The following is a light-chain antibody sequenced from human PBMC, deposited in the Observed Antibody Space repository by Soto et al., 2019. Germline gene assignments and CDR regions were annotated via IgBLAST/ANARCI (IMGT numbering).Light chain of an antibody. J-gene: IGKJ1*01. Sequence: DIQMTQSPSTLSASVGGRVTITCRASQSISSWLAWYQQKPGKAPKLLIYDASSLESGVPSRFSGSGSGTEFTLTINSLQPDDFATYYCQQYETFSGTFGPGTKVDI. V-gene: IGKV1-5*01. CDR3: QQYETFSGT. CDR2: DAS. CDR1: QSISSW.